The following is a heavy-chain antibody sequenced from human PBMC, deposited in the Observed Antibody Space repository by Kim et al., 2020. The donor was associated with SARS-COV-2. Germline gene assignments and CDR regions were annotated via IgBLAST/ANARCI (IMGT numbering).Heavy chain of an antibody. CDR3: AGGPGYSSSWYGAGNWFDP. Sequence: SETLSLTCAVYGGSFSGYYWSWIRQPPGKGLEWIGEINHSGSTNYNPSLKSRVTISVDTSKNQFSLKLSSVTAADTAVYYCAGGPGYSSSWYGAGNWFDP. D-gene: IGHD6-13*01. V-gene: IGHV4-34*01. CDR2: INHSGST. J-gene: IGHJ5*02. CDR1: GGSFSGYY.